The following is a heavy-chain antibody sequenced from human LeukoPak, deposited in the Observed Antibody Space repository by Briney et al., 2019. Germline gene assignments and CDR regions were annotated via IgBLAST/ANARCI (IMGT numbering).Heavy chain of an antibody. V-gene: IGHV3-23*01. CDR3: AKEESGRRWMYGRDV. D-gene: IGHD5-24*01. CDR1: GFTFSSYA. J-gene: IGHJ6*02. CDR2: ISGSGAST. Sequence: GGSLRLSCAASGFTFSSYAMSWVRQAPGKGLEWVSGISGSGASTYYADSVKGRFSISRDNSKSTLYLQMNSLRAEDTAVYYCAKEESGRRWMYGRDVWGQGTTVIVSS.